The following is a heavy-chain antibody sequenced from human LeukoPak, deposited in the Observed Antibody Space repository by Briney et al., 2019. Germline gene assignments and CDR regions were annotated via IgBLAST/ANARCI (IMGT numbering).Heavy chain of an antibody. J-gene: IGHJ4*02. CDR1: GFTFSSYA. V-gene: IGHV3-23*01. CDR2: ISGSGDTT. Sequence: GGSLRLSCAASGFTFSSYAMNWVRQAPGKGLEWVSFISGSGDTTYYADSVKGRFTISRDSSKTTLYLQMNSLRAEDTAVYYCAKSRGESRGASNYWGQGTLVTVSS. CDR3: AKSRGESRGASNY. D-gene: IGHD1-26*01.